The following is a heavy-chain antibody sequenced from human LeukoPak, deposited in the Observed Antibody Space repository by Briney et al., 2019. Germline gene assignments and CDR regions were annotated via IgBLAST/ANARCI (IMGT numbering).Heavy chain of an antibody. V-gene: IGHV4-38-2*01. CDR1: GYSISGGYY. CDR3: ARPGDTIL. Sequence: SETLSLTCAVSGYSISGGYYWGWIRQPPGKGLEWIGNIYNSGRTYYSPSLKSRVTISVDTSKNQFSLKVTSVTAADTAVYYCARPGDTILWGQGTMVTVSS. CDR2: IYNSGRT. D-gene: IGHD3-16*01. J-gene: IGHJ3*01.